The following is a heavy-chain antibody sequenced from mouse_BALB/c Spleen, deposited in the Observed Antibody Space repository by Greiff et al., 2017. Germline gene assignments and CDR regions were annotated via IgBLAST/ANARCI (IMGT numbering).Heavy chain of an antibody. J-gene: IGHJ4*01. CDR2: IDPFNGGT. CDR1: GYSFTSYY. CDR3: ARYYGSSPLYAMDY. D-gene: IGHD1-1*01. V-gene: IGHV1S135*01. Sequence: EVQLQQSGPELMKPGASVKISCKASGYSFTSYYMHWVKQSHGKSLEWIGYIDPFNGGTSYNQKFKGKATLTVDKSSSTAYMHLSSLTSEDSAVYYCARYYGSSPLYAMDYWGQGTSVTDSS.